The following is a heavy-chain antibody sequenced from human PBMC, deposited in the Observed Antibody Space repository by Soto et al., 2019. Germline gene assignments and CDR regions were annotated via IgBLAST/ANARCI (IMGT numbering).Heavy chain of an antibody. Sequence: VLLVQSGSEVKKPGSSVKVSCKASGGTFSSYAISWVRQAPGQGLEWMGGIVPMHGTAKYAQKFQGRVTITANESTSTAYMELSSPRFDHTAVYYCAREFQSVGFGSYLFDPWGQGTLVTVSS. J-gene: IGHJ5*02. CDR1: GGTFSSYA. CDR2: IVPMHGTA. D-gene: IGHD3-10*01. V-gene: IGHV1-69*01. CDR3: AREFQSVGFGSYLFDP.